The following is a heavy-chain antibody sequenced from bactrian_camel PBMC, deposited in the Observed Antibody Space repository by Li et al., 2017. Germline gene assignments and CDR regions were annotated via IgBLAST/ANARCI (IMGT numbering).Heavy chain of an antibody. CDR2: IYSDAGTV. CDR3: VRDLADAGDY. V-gene: IGHV3S40*01. CDR1: GFTFSGSH. D-gene: IGHD1*01. J-gene: IGHJ4*01. Sequence: VQLVESGGGLVRPGGSLRLSCVASGFTFSGSHMSRVRQAPGKGLQWICEIYSDAGTVYYADSVKERFTISRDIAKNTVYLQMRQLKSEDTALYYCVRDLADAGDYWGQGTQVTVS.